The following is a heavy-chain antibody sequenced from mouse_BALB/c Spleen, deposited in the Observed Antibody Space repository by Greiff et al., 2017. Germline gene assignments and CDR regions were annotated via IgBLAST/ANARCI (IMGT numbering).Heavy chain of an antibody. V-gene: IGHV14-4*02. CDR3: NSLIIPDY. J-gene: IGHJ2*01. D-gene: IGHD2-4*01. CDR1: GFNIKDYY. CDR2: IDPENGDT. Sequence: EVKLQESGAELVRSGASVKLSCTASGFNIKDYYMHWVKQRPEQGLEWIGWIDPENGDTEYAPKFQGKATMTADTSSNTAYLQLSSLTSEDTAVYYCNSLIIPDYWGQGTTLTVSS.